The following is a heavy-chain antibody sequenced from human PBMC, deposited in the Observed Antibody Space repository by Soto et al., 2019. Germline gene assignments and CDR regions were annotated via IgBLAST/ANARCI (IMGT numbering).Heavy chain of an antibody. CDR3: AKVIVGYITMVRGVIPGDIYGMDV. J-gene: IGHJ6*02. D-gene: IGHD3-10*01. CDR2: ISWDGGST. CDR1: GFTFDDYT. Sequence: GESLRLSCAASGFTFDDYTMHWVRQAPGKGLEWVSLISWDGGSTYYADSVKGRFTISRDNSKNSLYLQMNSLRTEDTALYYCAKVIVGYITMVRGVIPGDIYGMDVWGQGTTVTVSS. V-gene: IGHV3-43*01.